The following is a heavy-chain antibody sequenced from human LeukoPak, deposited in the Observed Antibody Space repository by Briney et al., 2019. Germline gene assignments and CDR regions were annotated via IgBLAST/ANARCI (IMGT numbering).Heavy chain of an antibody. CDR1: GFTFSNYI. CDR3: AKNMAGRRIYFDY. V-gene: IGHV3-23*01. D-gene: IGHD6-6*01. CDR2: IGGSGDST. J-gene: IGHJ4*02. Sequence: GGSLRLSCEASGFTFSNYIMTWVCQAPGKGLEWVSGIGGSGDSTYYPDSVKGRFTISRDNSKNTLYLQMNSLRADDTAVYYCAKNMAGRRIYFDYWGQGTLVTVSS.